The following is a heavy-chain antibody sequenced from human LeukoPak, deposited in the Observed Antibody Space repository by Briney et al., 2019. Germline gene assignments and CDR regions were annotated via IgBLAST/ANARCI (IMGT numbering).Heavy chain of an antibody. CDR2: INHSGST. CDR1: GGSFSGDY. J-gene: IGHJ4*02. CDR3: ARVGSSWSDYFEH. Sequence: PSETLSLTCAVSGGSFSGDYWSWIRQPPGKGLQWIGEINHSGSTNYNPSLQSRVTISVDTPKHLFSLKLSSVTAADTAVYDCARVGSSWSDYFEHGGQGPRVTVSS. D-gene: IGHD6-13*01. V-gene: IGHV4-34*01.